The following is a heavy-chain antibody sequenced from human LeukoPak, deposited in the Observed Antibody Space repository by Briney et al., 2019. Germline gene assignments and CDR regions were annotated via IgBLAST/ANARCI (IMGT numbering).Heavy chain of an antibody. D-gene: IGHD5-12*01. J-gene: IGHJ4*02. CDR3: ARGRGLDY. CDR2: IKQDGSEK. CDR1: GFTFSNHW. V-gene: IGHV3-7*01. Sequence: GGSLRLSCAASGFTFSNHWMSWVRQAPGKGLEWVANIKQDGSEKYYVDSVKGRFTIPRDNAKNSLYLQMNSLRAEDTAVYYCARGRGLDYWGQGTLVTVSS.